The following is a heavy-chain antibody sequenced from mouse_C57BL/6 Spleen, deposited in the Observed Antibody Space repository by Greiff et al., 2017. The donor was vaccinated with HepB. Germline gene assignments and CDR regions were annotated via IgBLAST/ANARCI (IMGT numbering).Heavy chain of an antibody. J-gene: IGHJ4*01. Sequence: EVKVVESGGGLVQPGGSLSLSCAASGFTFTDYYMSWVRQPPGKALEWLGFIRNKANGYTTEYSASVKGRFTISRDNSQSILYLQMNALRAEDSSTYYCARLDYGSSYAMDYWGQVTSVTVSS. CDR1: GFTFTDYY. V-gene: IGHV7-3*01. CDR2: IRNKANGYTT. CDR3: ARLDYGSSYAMDY. D-gene: IGHD1-1*01.